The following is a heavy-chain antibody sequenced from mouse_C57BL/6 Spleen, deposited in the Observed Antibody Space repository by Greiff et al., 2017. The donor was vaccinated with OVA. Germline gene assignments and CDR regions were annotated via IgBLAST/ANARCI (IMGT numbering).Heavy chain of an antibody. CDR3: TRDYDGEEGLDY. D-gene: IGHD2-4*01. Sequence: EVKLVESGEGLVKPGGSLKLSCAASGFTFSSYAMSWVRQTPEKRLEWVAYISSGGDYIYSADTVKGRFTISSDNARHTLYLQMSSLKSEDTAMYYCTRDYDGEEGLDYWGQGTTLTVSS. CDR2: ISSGGDYI. J-gene: IGHJ2*01. CDR1: GFTFSSYA. V-gene: IGHV5-9-1*02.